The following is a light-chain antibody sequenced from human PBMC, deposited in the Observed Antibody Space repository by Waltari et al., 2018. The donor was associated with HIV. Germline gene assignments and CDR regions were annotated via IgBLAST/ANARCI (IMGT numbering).Light chain of an antibody. Sequence: QSVLTQPPSASEAPGPRDTIPLTGSSPTIGAGYAVHWYQQLPGTAPNPLVYGNSNRPSGVPDRFSGSKSGTSAALAITGLLAEDEADYYCQSYDSSLSVWVFGGGTKLTVL. CDR3: QSYDSSLSVWV. CDR2: GNS. J-gene: IGLJ3*02. CDR1: SPTIGAGYA. V-gene: IGLV1-40*01.